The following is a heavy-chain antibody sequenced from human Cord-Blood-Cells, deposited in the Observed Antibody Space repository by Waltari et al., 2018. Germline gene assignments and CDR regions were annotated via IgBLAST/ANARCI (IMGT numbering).Heavy chain of an antibody. V-gene: IGHV1-2*06. J-gene: IGHJ3*02. Sequence: QVQLVQSGAEVKKPGASVKVSCKASGYTFTGYYMPWVRQAPGQGLEWMGRINPNSGGKNYAQKFQGRVTMTRDTSISTAYMELSRLRSDDTAVYYCARDRYDFWSGYDAFDIWGQGTMVTVSS. D-gene: IGHD3-3*01. CDR2: INPNSGGK. CDR1: GYTFTGYY. CDR3: ARDRYDFWSGYDAFDI.